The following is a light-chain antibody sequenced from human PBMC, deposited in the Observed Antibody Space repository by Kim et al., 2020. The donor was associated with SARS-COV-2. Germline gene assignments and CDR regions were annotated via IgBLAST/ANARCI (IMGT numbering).Light chain of an antibody. Sequence: DSQLTQSPSSLSASVGDRVTITCRASQSLTRSNYLNWYQQKPGEAPKLLNYAASSLKDGVPSRFSGSGSGTDFTITISSLQPEDSATYYCQQSYSAPIFGQGTRLEIK. CDR3: QQSYSAPI. CDR2: AAS. V-gene: IGKV1-39*01. CDR1: QSLTRSNY. J-gene: IGKJ5*01.